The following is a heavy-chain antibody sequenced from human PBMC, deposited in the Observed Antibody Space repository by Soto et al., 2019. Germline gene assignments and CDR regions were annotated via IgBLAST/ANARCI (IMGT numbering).Heavy chain of an antibody. D-gene: IGHD1-7*01. J-gene: IGHJ4*02. CDR1: VFPFSIYS. V-gene: IGHV3-23*01. CDR3: AKGVAAGTGTTIEY. Sequence: GGLIRACPSSVFPFSIYSIMLVLQAPGKGLEWVSDISGSGGSTNYADSVKGRFTVSRDNSKNTLYVQMNSLRAEDTAVYYCAKGVAAGTGTTIEYWGQGAMVTVSS. CDR2: ISGSGGST.